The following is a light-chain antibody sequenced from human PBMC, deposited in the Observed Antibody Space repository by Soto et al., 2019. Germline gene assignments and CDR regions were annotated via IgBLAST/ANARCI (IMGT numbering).Light chain of an antibody. CDR3: SSYTTRSTYV. CDR1: SSDVGRFNF. Sequence: QSVLTQPPSASGTPGQRVTISCSGTSSDVGRFNFVSWFQQHPGKAPKLLIYEVTKRPSGVSNRFSGSKSGNTASLTISGLQTEDEADYYCSSYTTRSTYVFGTGTKLTVL. J-gene: IGLJ1*01. CDR2: EVT. V-gene: IGLV2-14*01.